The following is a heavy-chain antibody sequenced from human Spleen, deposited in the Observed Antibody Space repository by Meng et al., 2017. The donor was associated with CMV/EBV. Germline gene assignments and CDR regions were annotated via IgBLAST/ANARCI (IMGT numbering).Heavy chain of an antibody. CDR1: GFTFSSYS. J-gene: IGHJ5*02. D-gene: IGHD3-22*01. CDR2: ITSSSTYI. Sequence: GGLLRRTCAASGFTFSSYSMNWVRQAPGKGLEWVSSITSSSTYIFYADSVKGRFTISRDNAKNSLYLQMNSLRAEDTAVYYCARGSHTSGYSAWGQGTLVTVSS. V-gene: IGHV3-21*01. CDR3: ARGSHTSGYSA.